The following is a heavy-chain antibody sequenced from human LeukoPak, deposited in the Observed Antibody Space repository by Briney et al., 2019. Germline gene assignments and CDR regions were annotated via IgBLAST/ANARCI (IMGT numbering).Heavy chain of an antibody. CDR2: IYYSGST. V-gene: IGHV4-59*12. D-gene: IGHD3-10*01. CDR3: AGFHGSGSYYNEHYFDY. Sequence: SETLSLTCTVSGGSISSYYWSWIRQPPGKGLEWIGYIYYSGSTNYNPSLKSRVTISVDTSKNQFSLKLSSVTAADTAVYYCAGFHGSGSYYNEHYFDYWGQGTLVTVSS. CDR1: GGSISSYY. J-gene: IGHJ4*02.